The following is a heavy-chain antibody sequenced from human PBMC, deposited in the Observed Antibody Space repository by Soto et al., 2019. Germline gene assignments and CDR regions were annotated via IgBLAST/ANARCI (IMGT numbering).Heavy chain of an antibody. V-gene: IGHV4-39*01. Sequence: WEMLSHTCGVAGGSITSSSDYWGWLSQPPGKGLEWIGSFSYSGSTYYNPSLKSRVTISVDTSKSQFSLKLNSVTAADTAVYYCARRLGTNFDSWGQGTLVTVSS. J-gene: IGHJ4*02. CDR2: FSYSGST. D-gene: IGHD2-2*01. CDR1: GGSITSSSDY. CDR3: ARRLGTNFDS.